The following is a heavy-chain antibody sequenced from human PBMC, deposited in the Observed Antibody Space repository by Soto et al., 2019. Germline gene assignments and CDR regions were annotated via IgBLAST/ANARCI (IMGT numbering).Heavy chain of an antibody. CDR1: GYTFTSYA. V-gene: IGHV1-3*01. J-gene: IGHJ3*02. D-gene: IGHD2-15*01. CDR2: INAGNGNT. CDR3: ARVSGYCSCGSCYPRYAFDI. Sequence: ASVKVSCKASGYTFTSYAMHWVRQAPGQRLEWMGWINAGNGNTKYSQKFQGRVTITRDTSASTAYMELSSLRSEDTAVYYCARVSGYCSCGSCYPRYAFDIWGQGTMVTVAS.